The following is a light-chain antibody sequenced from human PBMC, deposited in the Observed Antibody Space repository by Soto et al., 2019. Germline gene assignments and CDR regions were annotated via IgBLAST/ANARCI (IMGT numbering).Light chain of an antibody. Sequence: QSALAEPACVSVSPGQSITVSCTGASSDVGGYDFVSWYQHHPGTPPKLIIYEVTHRPSGVSHRFSGSKSASTASLTISGLQVEDEADYFCGSYSSTTTREVFGTGTKVTVL. CDR2: EVT. V-gene: IGLV2-14*01. CDR3: GSYSSTTTREV. J-gene: IGLJ1*01. CDR1: SSDVGGYDF.